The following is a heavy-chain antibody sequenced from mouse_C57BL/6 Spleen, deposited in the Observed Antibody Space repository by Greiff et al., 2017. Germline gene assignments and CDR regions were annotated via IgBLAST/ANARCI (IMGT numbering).Heavy chain of an antibody. CDR1: GYAFSSYW. J-gene: IGHJ4*01. D-gene: IGHD1-1*01. CDR2: IYPGDGDT. CDR3: ARGVFAFITTVVAPLDY. Sequence: VKLMESGAELVKPGASVKISCKASGYAFSSYWMNWVKQRPGKGLEWIGQIYPGDGDTNYNGKFKGKATLTADKSSSTAYMQLSSLTSEDSAVYFCARGVFAFITTVVAPLDYWGQGTSVTVSS. V-gene: IGHV1-80*01.